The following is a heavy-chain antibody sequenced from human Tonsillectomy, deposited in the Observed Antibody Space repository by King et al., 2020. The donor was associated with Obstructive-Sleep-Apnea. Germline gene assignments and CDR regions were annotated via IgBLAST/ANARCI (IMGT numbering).Heavy chain of an antibody. Sequence: QLQESGPGLVKPSETLSLTCTVSGGSISSYYWSWIRQPPGKGLEWIGYIYYSGSTNSNPSLKSRVTISVDKSKNQFSLKLSSVTAADTAVYYCARCNGDDPGAFDIWGQGTMVTVSS. CDR3: ARCNGDDPGAFDI. D-gene: IGHD4-17*01. J-gene: IGHJ3*02. V-gene: IGHV4-59*01. CDR1: GGSISSYY. CDR2: IYYSGST.